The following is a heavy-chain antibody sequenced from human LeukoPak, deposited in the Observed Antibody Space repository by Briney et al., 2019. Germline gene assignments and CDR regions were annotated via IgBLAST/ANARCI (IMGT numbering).Heavy chain of an antibody. J-gene: IGHJ5*02. CDR3: ARDLGPQQLVRVGWFDP. V-gene: IGHV4-59*10. D-gene: IGHD6-13*01. Sequence: PSETLSLTWAVYGGSFSSYYWSWIRQPAGKGLEWIGSIFYSGSTYYNPSLKSRVTISVDTSKNQFSLQLSSVTAADTAVYYCARDLGPQQLVRVGWFDPWGQGTLVTVSS. CDR1: GGSFSSYY. CDR2: IFYSGST.